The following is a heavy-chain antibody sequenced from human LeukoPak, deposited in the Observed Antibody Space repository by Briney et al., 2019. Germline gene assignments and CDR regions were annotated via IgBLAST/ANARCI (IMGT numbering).Heavy chain of an antibody. V-gene: IGHV1-69*04. CDR1: GGTFSSYA. D-gene: IGHD3-22*01. Sequence: GASVKISCKASGGTFSSYAISWVRQAPGQGLEWMGRIIPILGIANYAQKFQGRVTITADKSTSTAYMELSSLRSEDTAVYYCARGVDYYDSSGRTERGLQTIDYWGQGTLVTVSS. CDR3: ARGVDYYDSSGRTERGLQTIDY. CDR2: IIPILGIA. J-gene: IGHJ4*02.